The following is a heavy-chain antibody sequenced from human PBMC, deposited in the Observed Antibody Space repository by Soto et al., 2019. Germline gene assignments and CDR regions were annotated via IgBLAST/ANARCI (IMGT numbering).Heavy chain of an antibody. Sequence: QVQLQESGPGLVKPSQTLSLTCTVSGGSISSGAHYWSWIRQLPRKGLEWIGNIYYSGSNYYNPSLKSRVTISVDTSNNQFSLNLSSVTAADTAIYYCARDRYGVPRGDYFVSWGQGILVTVSS. CDR1: GGSISSGAHY. D-gene: IGHD4-17*01. V-gene: IGHV4-31*03. J-gene: IGHJ4*02. CDR2: IYYSGSN. CDR3: ARDRYGVPRGDYFVS.